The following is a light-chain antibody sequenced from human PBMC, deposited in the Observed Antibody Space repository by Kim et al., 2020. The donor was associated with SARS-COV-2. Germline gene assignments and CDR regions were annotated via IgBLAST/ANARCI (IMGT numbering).Light chain of an antibody. V-gene: IGKV3-20*01. J-gene: IGKJ1*01. Sequence: APGERATLSCTASQSGSSRALAWYQQKPGQAPRVLISGASSRATGIPDRFSGSGSGTDFTLTISRLEPEDFAVYYCQQYGTSPRTFGQGTKVDIK. CDR3: QQYGTSPRT. CDR2: GAS. CDR1: QSGSSRA.